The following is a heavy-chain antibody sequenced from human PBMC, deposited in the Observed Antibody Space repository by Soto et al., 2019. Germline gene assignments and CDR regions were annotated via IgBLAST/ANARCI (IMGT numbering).Heavy chain of an antibody. Sequence: EVQLVESGGGLVQPGGSLRLSCAASGFTFSSYWMHWVRQAPGKGLVWVSRINSDGSSTSYADSVKGRFTISRDNAKTTLYVQMNSLRAEDTAVYYCARGGSLNWYFDLWGRGTLVTVSS. V-gene: IGHV3-74*01. CDR2: INSDGSST. J-gene: IGHJ2*01. CDR3: ARGGSLNWYFDL. D-gene: IGHD1-26*01. CDR1: GFTFSSYW.